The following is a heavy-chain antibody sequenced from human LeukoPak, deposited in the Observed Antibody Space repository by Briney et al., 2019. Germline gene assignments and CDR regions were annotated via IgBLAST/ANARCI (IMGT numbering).Heavy chain of an antibody. Sequence: PSETLSLTCSVSGGSISSSSYHWGWIRQSPEKGLEWIGSMYYRGTTYENSSLKSRLTLSIDTSNNHFSLKLTSVTAADTAVYFCAREYSRSVVAGSRPDLWGQGLLVTVSS. CDR1: GGSISSSSYH. J-gene: IGHJ4*02. V-gene: IGHV4-39*02. D-gene: IGHD2-21*01. CDR3: AREYSRSVVAGSRPDL. CDR2: MYYRGTT.